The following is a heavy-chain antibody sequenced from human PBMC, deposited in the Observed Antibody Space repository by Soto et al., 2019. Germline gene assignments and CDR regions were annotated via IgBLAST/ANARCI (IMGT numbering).Heavy chain of an antibody. CDR1: GFIFSDYA. Sequence: EVQLLESEGGLVQPGKSLRLSCAASGFIFSDYAMSWVRQAPGKGLEWVSALSGSGSSTYYADSVKGRSTISRDNLKNTVSLQMDNLTVEDTAVYYCAKGGVTRSYYYAMDVWGQGTTVTVSS. J-gene: IGHJ6*02. V-gene: IGHV3-23*01. CDR3: AKGGVTRSYYYAMDV. CDR2: LSGSGSST.